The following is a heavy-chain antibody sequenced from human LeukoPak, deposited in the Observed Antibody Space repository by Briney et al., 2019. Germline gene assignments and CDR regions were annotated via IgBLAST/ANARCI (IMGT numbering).Heavy chain of an antibody. J-gene: IGHJ4*02. Sequence: ASVKVSCKASGYTFTSYYMHWVRQAPGQGLEWMGIINPSGGSTSYAQKFQGRVTMTRDMSTSTVYMELSSLRSEDTAVYYCASFGNGREYDFWSGYYLWGQGTLVTVSS. D-gene: IGHD3-3*01. V-gene: IGHV1-46*01. CDR1: GYTFTSYY. CDR2: INPSGGST. CDR3: ASFGNGREYDFWSGYYL.